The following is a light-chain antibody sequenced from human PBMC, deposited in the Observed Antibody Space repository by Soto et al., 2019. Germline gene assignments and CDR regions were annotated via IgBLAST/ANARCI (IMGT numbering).Light chain of an antibody. CDR2: DAS. Sequence: EIVLTQSPATLSVSPGERATLSCRASQSVRSNLAWYQQKPGQAPRLLIYDASTRATGIPARFSGSGSGTDFTLTISGLQSEDFAVYYCQQYNNWPQTFGQGTKVDIK. CDR3: QQYNNWPQT. CDR1: QSVRSN. J-gene: IGKJ1*01. V-gene: IGKV3-15*01.